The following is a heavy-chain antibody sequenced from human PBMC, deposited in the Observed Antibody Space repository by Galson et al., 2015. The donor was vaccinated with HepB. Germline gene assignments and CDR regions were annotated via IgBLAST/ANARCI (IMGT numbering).Heavy chain of an antibody. CDR3: AKDSLYDILTGLVDY. J-gene: IGHJ4*02. CDR2: ISYDGSNK. D-gene: IGHD3-9*01. CDR1: GFTFSSYG. V-gene: IGHV3-30*18. Sequence: SLRLSCAASGFTFSSYGMHWVRQAPGKGLEWVAVISYDGSNKYYADSVKGRFTISRDNSKNTLYLQMNSLRAEDTAVYYCAKDSLYDILTGLVDYWGQGTLVTVSS.